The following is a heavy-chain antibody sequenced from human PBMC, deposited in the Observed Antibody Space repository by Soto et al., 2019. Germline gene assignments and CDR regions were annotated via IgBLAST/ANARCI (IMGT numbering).Heavy chain of an antibody. J-gene: IGHJ5*02. Sequence: VQLVESGGGLVQPGGSLRLSCEASGFIFRTYGMHWVRQAPGKGLEWVATIWYDGSDKYYGNSVKGRFTISRDNSEHTLYLQMNDVRVEDTAVYFCAGDMGWFDPWGQGTLVTVSS. CDR1: GFIFRTYG. V-gene: IGHV3-33*01. CDR3: AGDMGWFDP. CDR2: IWYDGSDK.